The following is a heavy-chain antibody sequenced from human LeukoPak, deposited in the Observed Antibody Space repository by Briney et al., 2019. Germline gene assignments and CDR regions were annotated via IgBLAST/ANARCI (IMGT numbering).Heavy chain of an antibody. CDR1: GFTVSSNY. CDR3: ARAGTYDYVWGSYLLPFDY. V-gene: IGHV3-53*01. J-gene: IGHJ4*02. CDR2: IYSGGST. D-gene: IGHD3-16*02. Sequence: PGGSLRLSCAASGFTVSSNYMSWVRQAPGKGLEWVSVIYSGGSTYYADSVKGRFTISRDNSKNTLYLQMNSLRAEDTAVYYCARAGTYDYVWGSYLLPFDYWGQGTLVTVSS.